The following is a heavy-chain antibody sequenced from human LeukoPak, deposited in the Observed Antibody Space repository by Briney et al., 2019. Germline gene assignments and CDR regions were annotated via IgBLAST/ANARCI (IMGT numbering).Heavy chain of an antibody. V-gene: IGHV4-39*01. CDR1: GGSISSSSYY. D-gene: IGHD6-19*01. CDR3: ARGVAVAGTGGYYFDY. J-gene: IGHJ4*02. Sequence: SETLSLTCTVSGGSISSSSYYWGWIRQPPGKGLEWIGSIYYSGSTYYNPSLKSRVTISVDTSRNQFSLKLSSVTAADTAVYYCARGVAVAGTGGYYFDYWGQGTLVTVSS. CDR2: IYYSGST.